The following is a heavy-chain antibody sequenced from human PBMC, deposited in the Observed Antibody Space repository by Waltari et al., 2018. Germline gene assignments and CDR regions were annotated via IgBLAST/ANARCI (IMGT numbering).Heavy chain of an antibody. Sequence: EVQLVESGGGLVQPGGSLRLSCAASGFIFSASAIHWVRQASGKGLEWVGRIRSRINNYATAYTASVNGRFSISRDDSENLAFLQLNSLKTEDTAVYYCVRFHQEQYMDVWGKGATVTVSS. CDR3: VRFHQEQYMDV. CDR2: IRSRINNYAT. J-gene: IGHJ6*04. V-gene: IGHV3-73*01. D-gene: IGHD6-19*01. CDR1: GFIFSASA.